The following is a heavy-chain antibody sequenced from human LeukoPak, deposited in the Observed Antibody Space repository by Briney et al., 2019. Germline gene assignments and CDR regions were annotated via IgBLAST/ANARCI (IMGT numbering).Heavy chain of an antibody. CDR1: GYTFTGYY. D-gene: IGHD5-12*01. V-gene: IGHV1-2*02. Sequence: ASVKVSCKASGYTFTGYYMHWMRQAPGQGLEWMGWINPDSGGTNYAQKFQGRVTMTRDTSISTAYMQLSRLSSDDTAVYYCARGASRSFDYWGQGTLVTVSS. CDR2: INPDSGGT. J-gene: IGHJ4*02. CDR3: ARGASRSFDY.